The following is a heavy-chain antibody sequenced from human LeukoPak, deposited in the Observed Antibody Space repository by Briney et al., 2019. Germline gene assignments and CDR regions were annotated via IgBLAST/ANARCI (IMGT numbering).Heavy chain of an antibody. Sequence: PSETLSLTRTVSGGSISSGSYYWSWIRQPAGKGLEWIGRIYTSGGTNYNPSLKSRVTISVDTSKNQFSLKLSSVTAADTAVYYCARVSYDSSGYGYYFDYWGQGTLVTVSS. CDR3: ARVSYDSSGYGYYFDY. CDR2: IYTSGGT. V-gene: IGHV4-61*02. D-gene: IGHD3-22*01. J-gene: IGHJ4*02. CDR1: GGSISSGSYY.